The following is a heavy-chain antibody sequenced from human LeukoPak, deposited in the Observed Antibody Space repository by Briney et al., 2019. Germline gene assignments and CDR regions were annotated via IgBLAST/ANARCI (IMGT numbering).Heavy chain of an antibody. J-gene: IGHJ6*02. CDR2: INPNSGGT. V-gene: IGHV1-2*02. D-gene: IGHD1-14*01. CDR3: ARDPHGIIVYGMDV. CDR1: GYSFTYYF. Sequence: GASVTVSFTASGYSFTYYFMNWVRQAPGQGLEWMGWINPNSGGTTYAQKFQGRVTMARDPSISTAYMELNRLTSDDTAVYYCARDPHGIIVYGMDVWGQGTTVTVSS.